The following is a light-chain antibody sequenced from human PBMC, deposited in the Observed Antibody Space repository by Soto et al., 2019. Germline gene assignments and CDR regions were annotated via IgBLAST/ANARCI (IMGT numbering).Light chain of an antibody. CDR1: QSVSSSY. V-gene: IGKV3-20*01. CDR3: QQYGSSGT. Sequence: ILLTQSPATLSLSPGERATLSCGASQSVSSSYLAWYQQKPGQAPRLLIYGASNRATGIPDSLSGSGSGTDFTLTISRLEPEDFAVYYCQQYGSSGTFGQGTKVDIK. J-gene: IGKJ1*01. CDR2: GAS.